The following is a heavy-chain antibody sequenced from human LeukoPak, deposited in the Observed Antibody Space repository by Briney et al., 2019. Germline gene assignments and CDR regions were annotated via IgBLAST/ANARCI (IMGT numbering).Heavy chain of an antibody. V-gene: IGHV4-39*01. CDR1: GDSISSSIDL. J-gene: IGHJ4*02. CDR3: ARHGDGYYDILTGSFDY. D-gene: IGHD3-9*01. Sequence: SETLSLTCTVSGDSISSSIDLWGWIRQPPGKGLEWIGSIYSSGTTYYKSSLKSRVTLSVDTSKNQFALELTSVTAADTAVYYCARHGDGYYDILTGSFDYWGQGTLVTVSS. CDR2: IYSSGTT.